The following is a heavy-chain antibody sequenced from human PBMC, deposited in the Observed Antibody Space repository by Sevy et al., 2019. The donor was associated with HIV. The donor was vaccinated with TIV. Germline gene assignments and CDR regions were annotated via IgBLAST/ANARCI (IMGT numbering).Heavy chain of an antibody. CDR1: GFTFNNYA. J-gene: IGHJ2*01. V-gene: IGHV3-23*01. CDR2: ISGGGGGT. D-gene: IGHD6-13*01. CDR3: AKHYIHDIADGWYFDL. Sequence: GGSLRLSCAASGFTFNNYAMSWVRQAPGKGLEGKGLEWVSTISGGGGGTYYADSVWGRLTISRDNSKNTLYRQLNSLRVEDTAVYYCAKHYIHDIADGWYFDLWGRGTLVTVSS.